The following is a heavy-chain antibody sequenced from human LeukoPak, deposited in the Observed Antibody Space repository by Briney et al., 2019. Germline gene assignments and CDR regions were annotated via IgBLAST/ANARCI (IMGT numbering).Heavy chain of an antibody. V-gene: IGHV4-34*01. CDR3: ARADIVVVPAAIRYYFDY. D-gene: IGHD2-2*01. CDR1: GGSFSGYY. CDR2: INHSGST. Sequence: SETLSLTCAVYGGSFSGYYWSWIRQPPGKGLEWIGEINHSGSTNYNPSLKSRVTISVDTSKNQFSLKLSSVTAAGTAVYYCARADIVVVPAAIRYYFDYWGQGTLVTVSS. J-gene: IGHJ4*02.